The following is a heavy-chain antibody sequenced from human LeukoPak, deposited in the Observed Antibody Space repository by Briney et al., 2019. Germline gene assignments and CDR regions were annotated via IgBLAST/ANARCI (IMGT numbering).Heavy chain of an antibody. V-gene: IGHV1-18*01. CDR2: ISAYNGNT. D-gene: IGHD2-15*01. CDR1: GYTFTIYG. J-gene: IGHJ4*02. CDR3: ARAPDGGCSCGSCYSDY. Sequence: ASVKVSCKASGYTFTIYGISWVRHAPGQGLEWMGWISAYNGNTNYAQKLQGRVTMTTDTSTSTAYTELRSLRSDDTAVYYCARAPDGGCSCGSCYSDYWGQGTLVTVSS.